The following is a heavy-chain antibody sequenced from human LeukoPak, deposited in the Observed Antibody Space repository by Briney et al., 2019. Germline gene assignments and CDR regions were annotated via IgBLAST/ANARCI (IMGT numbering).Heavy chain of an antibody. CDR3: ARDRRSGWVTMVPAD. V-gene: IGHV3-21*01. CDR2: VSSSSNYI. CDR1: GFTFSSYS. D-gene: IGHD3-10*01. J-gene: IGHJ4*02. Sequence: GGSLRLSCAASGFTFSSYSMNSVRQAPGRGLEGVSSVSSSSNYIYYGGVVKGRFTITRDNAKNLLYLQMNSLRAEDRAVYYCARDRRSGWVTMVPADWGQGTLVTVSS.